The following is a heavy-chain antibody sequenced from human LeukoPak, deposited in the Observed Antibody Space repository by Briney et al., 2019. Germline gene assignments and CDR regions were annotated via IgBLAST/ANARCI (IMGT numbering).Heavy chain of an antibody. J-gene: IGHJ4*02. V-gene: IGHV3-23*01. Sequence: PGGSLRLSCAVSGITFSSYAMSWVRQAPGKGLEWVSAISAGGDGTYYADSVKGRFTISRDNSKNTLYLQMNSLRAEDTAVYYCARDAHDSSGYYADYWGQGTLVTVSS. CDR1: GITFSSYA. D-gene: IGHD3-22*01. CDR3: ARDAHDSSGYYADY. CDR2: ISAGGDGT.